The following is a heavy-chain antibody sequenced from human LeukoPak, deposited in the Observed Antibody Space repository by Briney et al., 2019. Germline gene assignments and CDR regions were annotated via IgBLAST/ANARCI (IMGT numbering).Heavy chain of an antibody. Sequence: GGSLRLSCAASGFTARSNYMNWVRRAPGKGLEWVSVIYSDGSTYYADSVKGRFTISRDFSKNTLYLQMNSLRVEDTAVYYCARLTVSGQLDYWGQGTLVTVSS. V-gene: IGHV3-66*01. D-gene: IGHD6-19*01. CDR3: ARLTVSGQLDY. CDR1: GFTARSNY. CDR2: IYSDGST. J-gene: IGHJ4*02.